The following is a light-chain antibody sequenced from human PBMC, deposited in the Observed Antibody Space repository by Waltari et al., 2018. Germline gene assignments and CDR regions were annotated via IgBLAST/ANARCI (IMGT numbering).Light chain of an antibody. CDR1: QSIGRS. CDR2: DIS. J-gene: IGKJ1*01. V-gene: IGKV3-20*01. CDR3: QKYERLPAT. Sequence: EIVLTQSPGTLSLSLGDRATLSCRASQSIGRSVVWSQQRPGQAPRLLIYDISRRATGIPDRFSGSGYGTDFSLTISRLEPEDFAVYYCQKYERLPATFGQGTTVEIK.